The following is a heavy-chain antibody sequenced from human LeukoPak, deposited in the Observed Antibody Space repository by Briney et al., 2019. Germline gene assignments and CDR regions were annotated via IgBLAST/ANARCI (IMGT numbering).Heavy chain of an antibody. Sequence: PSETLSLTCTVSGDSVNDYYWNWIRQPPGKGLEWIGYIYYSGSTDYSPSLKSRVTMSVDTSKNQFSLKLNSVTAADTAVYYCARGGARGSSAFDVWGQGTMVIVSA. CDR1: GDSVNDYY. CDR2: IYYSGST. D-gene: IGHD3-10*01. CDR3: ARGGARGSSAFDV. V-gene: IGHV4-59*02. J-gene: IGHJ3*01.